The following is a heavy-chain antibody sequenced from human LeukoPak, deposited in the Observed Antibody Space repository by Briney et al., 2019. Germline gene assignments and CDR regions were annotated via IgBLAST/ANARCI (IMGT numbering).Heavy chain of an antibody. Sequence: QPGGSLRLSCAASGLTFSSYAMSWVRQAPGKGLEWVSAISGSGGSTYYADSVKGRFTISRDNSKNTLYLQMNSLRAEDTAVYYCAKVLRYFDWLPGHWGQGTLVTVSS. CDR3: AKVLRYFDWLPGH. J-gene: IGHJ4*02. CDR1: GLTFSSYA. D-gene: IGHD3-9*01. V-gene: IGHV3-23*01. CDR2: ISGSGGST.